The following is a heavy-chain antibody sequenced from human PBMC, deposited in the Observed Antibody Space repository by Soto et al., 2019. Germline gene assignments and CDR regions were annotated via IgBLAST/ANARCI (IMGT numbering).Heavy chain of an antibody. V-gene: IGHV3-11*05. D-gene: IGHD3-22*01. CDR1: GFTFSDYY. Sequence: GGSLRLSCAASGFTFSDYYMSWIRQAPGKGLEWVSYISSSSSYTNYADSVKGRFTISRDNAKNSLYLQMNSLRAEDTAVYYCARDSNYYDISGRPLNAFDVWGQGTMVTVS. CDR3: ARDSNYYDISGRPLNAFDV. CDR2: ISSSSSYT. J-gene: IGHJ3*01.